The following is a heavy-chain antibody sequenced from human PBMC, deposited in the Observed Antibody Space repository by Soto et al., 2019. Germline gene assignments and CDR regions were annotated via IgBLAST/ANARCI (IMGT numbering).Heavy chain of an antibody. CDR3: ARVSSSWYKDYFDY. V-gene: IGHV1-69*12. J-gene: IGHJ4*02. CDR1: GGTFSNYA. CDR2: IIPIFGTT. D-gene: IGHD6-13*01. Sequence: QVQLVQSGAEVKKPGSLVKVSCKASGGTFSNYAISWVRQAPGQGLEWMGGIIPIFGTTNYAQRFQSRVTITADESTSTAYMELSSLRSEDTAVYYCARVSSSWYKDYFDYWGQGTLVTVSS.